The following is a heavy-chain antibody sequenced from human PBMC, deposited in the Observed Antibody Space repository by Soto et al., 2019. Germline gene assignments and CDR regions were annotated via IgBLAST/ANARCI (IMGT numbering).Heavy chain of an antibody. Sequence: NPGGSLRLSCAASGFTFSDYYMSWIRQAPGKGLEWVSYISSSGSTIYYADSVKGRFTISRDNAKNSLYLQMNSLRAEDTAVYYCASSVVPASYYYYGMDVWGQGTTVTVSS. CDR3: ASSVVPASYYYYGMDV. V-gene: IGHV3-11*01. D-gene: IGHD2-2*01. J-gene: IGHJ6*02. CDR2: ISSSGSTI. CDR1: GFTFSDYY.